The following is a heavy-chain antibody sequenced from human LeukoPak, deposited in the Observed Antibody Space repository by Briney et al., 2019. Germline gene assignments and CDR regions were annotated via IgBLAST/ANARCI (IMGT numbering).Heavy chain of an antibody. J-gene: IGHJ4*02. V-gene: IGHV1-18*01. CDR2: ISAYNGNT. Sequence: GASVKVSCKASGYTFTSYGISWVRQAPGQGLEWMGWISAYNGNTNYAQKLQGRITMTTGTSTSTAYMELRSLRSDDTAVYYCARDLYDYGDYVDWGQGTLVTVSS. CDR3: ARDLYDYGDYVD. CDR1: GYTFTSYG. D-gene: IGHD4-17*01.